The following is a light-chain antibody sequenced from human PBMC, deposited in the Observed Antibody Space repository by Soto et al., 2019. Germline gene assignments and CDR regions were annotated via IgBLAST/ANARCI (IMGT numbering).Light chain of an antibody. CDR1: YNIGTY. J-gene: IGKJ2*01. CDR2: AAS. Sequence: DIPMTQSPSSLSAFVGDRVTITCRASYNIGTYLNWYQQRPGKAPKLLIYAASSLQGGVPSRFSGSGSGTDFTLTISSLQPEDIATYYCQQSYYMSRTFGQGTKLEIK. CDR3: QQSYYMSRT. V-gene: IGKV1-39*01.